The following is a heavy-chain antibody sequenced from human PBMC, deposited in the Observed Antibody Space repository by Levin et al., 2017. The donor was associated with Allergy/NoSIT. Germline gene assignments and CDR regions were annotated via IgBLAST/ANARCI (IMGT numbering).Heavy chain of an antibody. CDR2: IVFDGNDQ. D-gene: IGHD2-15*01. V-gene: IGHV3-30*18. J-gene: IGHJ3*01. Sequence: GGSLRLSCAASGFQFSLYGMHWVRQAPGKGLEWVALIVFDGNDQYYADSVKGRFTISRDNSKNTLYLQMSSLRENDTAIYYCAKRGYCSGNTCQSHDANDVWGQGTLVIVSS. CDR3: AKRGYCSGNTCQSHDANDV. CDR1: GFQFSLYG.